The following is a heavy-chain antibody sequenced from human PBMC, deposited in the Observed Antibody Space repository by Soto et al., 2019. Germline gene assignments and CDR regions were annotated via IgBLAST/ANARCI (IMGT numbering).Heavy chain of an antibody. V-gene: IGHV3-21*06. D-gene: IGHD3-10*01. J-gene: IGHJ6*02. Sequence: GGSLRLSCAASGFTFSSYNMNWVRQAPGKGLQWVSSISSSSNNTYYADSVKGRFTISRDNAKNSLYLQMNSLRAEDTAVYYCATPMVRGVKLPGHYYGMDVWGQGTSVTV. CDR3: ATPMVRGVKLPGHYYGMDV. CDR2: ISSSSNNT. CDR1: GFTFSSYN.